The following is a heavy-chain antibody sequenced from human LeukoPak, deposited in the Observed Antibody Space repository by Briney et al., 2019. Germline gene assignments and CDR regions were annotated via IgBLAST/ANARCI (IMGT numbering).Heavy chain of an antibody. J-gene: IGHJ4*02. CDR2: IRYSGRT. V-gene: IGHV4-59*01. CDR3: ARLPDVSGWPFDY. D-gene: IGHD6-19*01. Sequence: SETLSLTCSASDDSISRDFWTWIRQTPGRGLEWIGYIRYSGRTEYNPSLKSRVTISIQTSKNQFSLKLTSVTAADTAIYYCARLPDVSGWPFDYWGQGILVTVSS. CDR1: DDSISRDF.